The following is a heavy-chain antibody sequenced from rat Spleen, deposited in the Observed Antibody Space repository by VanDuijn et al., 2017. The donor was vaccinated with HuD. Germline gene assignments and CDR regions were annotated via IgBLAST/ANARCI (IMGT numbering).Heavy chain of an antibody. Sequence: VQLKESGPGLVQPSQTLSLTCTVSGFSLTDYSVHWVRQPPGKGLEWMGRMRYDGDTYYNSALKSRLSISGDTSKNQVFLKLNSLQTDDTAIYYCTRSPYNNYVMDAWGQGASVTVSS. V-gene: IGHV2S30*01. D-gene: IGHD1-10*01. CDR3: TRSPYNNYVMDA. CDR1: GFSLTDYS. J-gene: IGHJ4*01. CDR2: MRYDGDT.